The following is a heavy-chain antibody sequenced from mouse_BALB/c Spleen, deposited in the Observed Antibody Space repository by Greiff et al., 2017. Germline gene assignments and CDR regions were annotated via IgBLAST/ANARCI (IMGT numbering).Heavy chain of an antibody. CDR1: GYTFTSSW. V-gene: IGHV1-7*01. D-gene: IGHD4-1*02. CDR3: ARSPSTAWFAY. CDR2: INPSTGYT. Sequence: VQLQQSGAELAKPGASVKMSCKASGYTFTSSWMHWVKQRPGQGLEWIGYINPSTGYTEYNQKFKDKATLTADKSSSTAYMQLSSLTSEDSAVYYCARSPSTAWFAYWGQGTLVTVSA. J-gene: IGHJ3*01.